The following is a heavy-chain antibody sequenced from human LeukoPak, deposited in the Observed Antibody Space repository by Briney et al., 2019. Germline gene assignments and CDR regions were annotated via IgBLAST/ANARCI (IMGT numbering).Heavy chain of an antibody. V-gene: IGHV1-69*13. CDR1: GGTFSSYA. CDR3: ARDFSSWYERPHTGFDY. J-gene: IGHJ4*02. Sequence: SENVSCKASGGTFSSYAISWVRQAPGQGLEWMGGIIPIFGTANYAQKFQGRVTITADESTSTAYMELSSLRSEDTAVYYCARDFSSWYERPHTGFDYWGQGTLVTVSS. D-gene: IGHD6-13*01. CDR2: IIPIFGTA.